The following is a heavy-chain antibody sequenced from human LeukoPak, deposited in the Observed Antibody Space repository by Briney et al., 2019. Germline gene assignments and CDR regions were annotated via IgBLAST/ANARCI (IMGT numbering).Heavy chain of an antibody. CDR1: GYTLTELS. Sequence: ASVKASCKVSGYTLTELSMHWVRQAPGKGLEWMGGFDPEDGETIYAQKFQGRVTMTEDTSTDTAYMELSSLRSEDTAVYYCATGLGEYCSSTSCYYSKGNAFDIWGQGTMVTVSS. V-gene: IGHV1-24*01. CDR3: ATGLGEYCSSTSCYYSKGNAFDI. J-gene: IGHJ3*02. D-gene: IGHD2-2*01. CDR2: FDPEDGET.